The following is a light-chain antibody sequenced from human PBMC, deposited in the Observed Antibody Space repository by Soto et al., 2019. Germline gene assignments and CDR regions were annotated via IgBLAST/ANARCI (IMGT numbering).Light chain of an antibody. CDR3: QQSYSTPPGVYT. Sequence: DIQMTQSPSSLSASVGDRVTITCRASQSISSYLNWYQQKPGKAPKLLIYAASSLQSGVPSRFSGSGSGTDFTLTISSLQPEDFATYYCQQSYSTPPGVYTFAQGTKLEIK. CDR1: QSISSY. CDR2: AAS. J-gene: IGKJ2*01. V-gene: IGKV1-39*01.